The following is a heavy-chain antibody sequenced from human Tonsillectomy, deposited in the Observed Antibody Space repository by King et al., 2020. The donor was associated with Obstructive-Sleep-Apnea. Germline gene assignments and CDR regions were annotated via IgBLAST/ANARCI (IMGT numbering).Heavy chain of an antibody. CDR1: GFTFSDYY. J-gene: IGHJ4*02. Sequence: VQLVESGGGLVKPGGSLRRSCAASGFTFSDYYMSWIRQSPGKGLEWVSYISRSDSTIYYADSVKGRFTISRDNGKNSLYLQMNSLRAEDTAVYYCARGDVVRGVITDYWGQGTLVTVSS. CDR3: ARGDVVRGVITDY. D-gene: IGHD3-10*01. V-gene: IGHV3-11*01. CDR2: ISRSDSTI.